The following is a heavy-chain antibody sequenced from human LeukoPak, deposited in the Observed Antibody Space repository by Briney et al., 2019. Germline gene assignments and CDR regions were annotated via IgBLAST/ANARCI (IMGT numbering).Heavy chain of an antibody. Sequence: SETLSLTCAVYGGSFSGYYWSWIRQPPGKGLEWIGEINHSGSTNYNPSLKSRVTISVDTSKNQFSLKLSSVTAADTAVYYCAREAERCFDWLQLQLDAFDIWGQGTMVTVSS. D-gene: IGHD3-9*01. J-gene: IGHJ3*02. V-gene: IGHV4-34*01. CDR3: AREAERCFDWLQLQLDAFDI. CDR2: INHSGST. CDR1: GGSFSGYY.